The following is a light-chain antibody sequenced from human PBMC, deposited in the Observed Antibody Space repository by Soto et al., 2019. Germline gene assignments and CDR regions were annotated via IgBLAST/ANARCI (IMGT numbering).Light chain of an antibody. V-gene: IGKV1-5*03. CDR3: QQYKMYSPWT. J-gene: IGKJ1*01. Sequence: DIPMTQSPSTLSASVGDRVTIPCRASQSISSWLAWYQQKPGKAPKLLIYKASSLESGVPSRFSGSGSGTEFTLTISSLQPDDFATYYCQQYKMYSPWTFGQGTKVDIK. CDR2: KAS. CDR1: QSISSW.